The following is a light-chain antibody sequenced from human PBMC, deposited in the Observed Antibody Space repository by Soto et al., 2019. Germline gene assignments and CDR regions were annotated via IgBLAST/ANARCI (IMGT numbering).Light chain of an antibody. J-gene: IGLJ2*01. CDR1: SGSIASNY. CDR2: EDN. V-gene: IGLV6-57*01. Sequence: NFMLTQPHFVSESPGKTVTISCTRSSGSIASNYVQWYQQRPGSSPTTVIYEDNQRPSGVPDRFSGSIDSSSNSASLTISGLKTEDEADYYCQSYDSSNTVVFGGGTKLTVL. CDR3: QSYDSSNTVV.